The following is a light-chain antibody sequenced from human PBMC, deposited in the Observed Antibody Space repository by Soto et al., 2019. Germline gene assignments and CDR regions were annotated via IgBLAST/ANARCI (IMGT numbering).Light chain of an antibody. CDR3: QQCYTTPYT. CDR1: QTIKSY. J-gene: IGKJ2*01. V-gene: IGKV1-39*01. CDR2: GAS. Sequence: DIQMTQSPSSLSASVGDRVTISCRASQTIKSYLNWYQHKPGKAPQLLISGASSLQGGVPSRFSGSASWPEFTLTISSLQPEDIATYYCQQCYTTPYTFGQGTKLDLK.